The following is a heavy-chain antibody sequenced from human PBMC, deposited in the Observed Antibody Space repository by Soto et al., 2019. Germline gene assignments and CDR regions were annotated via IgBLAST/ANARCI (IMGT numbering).Heavy chain of an antibody. D-gene: IGHD2-2*02. CDR1: GFTFSSYG. CDR2: IWYDGSNK. J-gene: IGHJ6*02. CDR3: ARELGYCSSFICYKGYYSMDF. V-gene: IGHV3-33*01. Sequence: GGSLRLSCAASGFTFSSYGMHWVRQAPGKGLEWVAVIWYDGSNKYYADSVKGRFIISRDNSKNTLYLQMNSLRAEDTAVYYFARELGYCSSFICYKGYYSMDFWGPGTMVTVSS.